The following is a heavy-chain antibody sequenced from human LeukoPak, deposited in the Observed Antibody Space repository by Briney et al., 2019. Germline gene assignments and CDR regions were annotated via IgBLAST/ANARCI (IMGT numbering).Heavy chain of an antibody. D-gene: IGHD3-10*01. V-gene: IGHV3-21*04. CDR1: GFTFSSYS. J-gene: IGHJ4*02. CDR2: ISSSSSYI. Sequence: GGSLRLSCAASGFTFSSYSMNWVRQAPGKGLEWVSSISSSSSYIYYADSVKGRFTISRDNAKNSLYLQMNSLRAEDTALYYCAKDLWFGELSYYFDYWGQGTLVTVSS. CDR3: AKDLWFGELSYYFDY.